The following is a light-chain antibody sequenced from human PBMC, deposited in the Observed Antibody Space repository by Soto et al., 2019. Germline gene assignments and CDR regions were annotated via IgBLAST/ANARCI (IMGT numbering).Light chain of an antibody. V-gene: IGLV2-8*01. CDR1: SSDVGGFDY. J-gene: IGLJ1*01. Sequence: QSALTQPPSASGSPGQSVTISCTGTSSDVGGFDYVSWYQHHPGKAPKLLIYEVNRRPSGVPDRFSGSKSGNTASLTVSGLQADDEADYYCSSYAGSNNYVFGTGTKVTVL. CDR3: SSYAGSNNYV. CDR2: EVN.